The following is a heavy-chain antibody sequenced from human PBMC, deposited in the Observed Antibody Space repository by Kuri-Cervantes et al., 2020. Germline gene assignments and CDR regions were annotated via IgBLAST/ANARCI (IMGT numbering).Heavy chain of an antibody. CDR2: FDPEDGET. D-gene: IGHD3-9*01. CDR1: GYTLTELS. J-gene: IGHJ5*02. V-gene: IGHV1-24*01. Sequence: ASVKVSCKVSGYTLTELSMHWVRRAPGKGLEWMGGFDPEDGETIYAQKFQGRVTMTEDTSTDTAYMELSSLRSEDTAVYYCACSYDILTGTDDPWGQGTLVTVSS. CDR3: ACSYDILTGTDDP.